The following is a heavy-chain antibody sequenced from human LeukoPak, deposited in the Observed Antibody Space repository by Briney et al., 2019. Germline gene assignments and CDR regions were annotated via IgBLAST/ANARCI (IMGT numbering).Heavy chain of an antibody. CDR1: GFTFSNSA. J-gene: IGHJ4*01. CDR2: LSGSGITT. Sequence: GGSLRLSCAASGFTFSNSAMSWVRQAPGKGLEWVSTLSGSGITTYYADSVKGRFSISRDNSKNTLYLQMNSLRAEDTAVYYCAKGIYSSGWSYFDCWGHGTLVTVSS. D-gene: IGHD6-19*01. V-gene: IGHV3-23*01. CDR3: AKGIYSSGWSYFDC.